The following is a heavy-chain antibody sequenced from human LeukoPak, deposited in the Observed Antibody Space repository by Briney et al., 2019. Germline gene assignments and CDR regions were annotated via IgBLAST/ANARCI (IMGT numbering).Heavy chain of an antibody. CDR2: IYPSDSDT. D-gene: IGHD6-19*01. J-gene: IGHJ4*02. V-gene: IGHV5-51*01. Sequence: TPGESLRISCKGSGYNFPNYWIAWVRQMPGKGLEWMGMIYPSDSDTRYSPSFQGQVTISADKSISTAYLQWSSLKASDTAMYYCARLAGSLDYWGQGTLVTVSS. CDR3: ARLAGSLDY. CDR1: GYNFPNYW.